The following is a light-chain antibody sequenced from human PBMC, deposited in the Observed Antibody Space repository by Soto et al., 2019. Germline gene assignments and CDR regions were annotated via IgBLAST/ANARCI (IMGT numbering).Light chain of an antibody. CDR3: CSYTSTNTLV. CDR2: EVA. CDR1: SSDVGSYDL. Sequence: QSALTQPASVSGSPGQSITISCTGTSSDVGSYDLVSWYQQRPGRAPRLMIFEVAKRPSGISTRFSGSKSDNTASLTISGLQAVDEADYFCCSYTSTNTLVFGGGTKLTVL. V-gene: IGLV2-23*02. J-gene: IGLJ2*01.